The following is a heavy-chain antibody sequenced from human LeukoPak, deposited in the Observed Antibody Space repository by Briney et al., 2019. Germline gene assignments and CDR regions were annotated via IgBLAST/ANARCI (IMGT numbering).Heavy chain of an antibody. CDR3: AKRPSRRGELLGF. CDR2: IIGSGGST. D-gene: IGHD1-26*01. V-gene: IGHV3-23*01. CDR1: GFTFSSYA. J-gene: IGHJ4*02. Sequence: GGSLRLSCAASGFTFSSYAMSWGRQAPGKGLEWVSAIIGSGGSTYYADSVKGRFTISRDNSKNTLYLQMNSLRAEDTAIYYCAKRPSRRGELLGFWGQGTLVTVSS.